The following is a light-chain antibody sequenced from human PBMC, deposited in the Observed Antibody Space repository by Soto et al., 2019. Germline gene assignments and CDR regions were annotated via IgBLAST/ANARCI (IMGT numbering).Light chain of an antibody. Sequence: IVLTQTPGTLSLSPRESTTLSCRSSQTVSSNLAWYQQKPGQAPRLLIYGASTRATGIPARFSGSGSGTEFTLTISSLQSEDFAVYYCQQYNNWLPWTFGQGSKVDIK. CDR2: GAS. V-gene: IGKV3-15*01. CDR1: QTVSSN. CDR3: QQYNNWLPWT. J-gene: IGKJ1*01.